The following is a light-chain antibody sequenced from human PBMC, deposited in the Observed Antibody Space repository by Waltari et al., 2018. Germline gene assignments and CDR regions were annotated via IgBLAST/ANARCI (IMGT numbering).Light chain of an antibody. J-gene: IGLJ2*01. Sequence: QSALTQPASVSGSPGQSITISCTGTSSDVGGYNYVSWYQQHPGKAPKLMIYDVSNRPSWVSNRFSVSKSGNTASLTISGLQAEDEADYYCSSYTSSSSRVFGGGTKLTVL. CDR3: SSYTSSSSRV. V-gene: IGLV2-14*03. CDR1: SSDVGGYNY. CDR2: DVS.